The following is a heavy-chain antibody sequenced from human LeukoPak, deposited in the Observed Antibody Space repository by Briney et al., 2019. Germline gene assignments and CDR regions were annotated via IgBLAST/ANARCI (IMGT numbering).Heavy chain of an antibody. CDR2: ITSSSSTI. Sequence: GGSLRLSCAASGFTFSSYAMTWVRQAPGKGLEWVSYITSSSSTIYYADSVKGRFTISRDNAKNSLYLQMNSLRDEDTAVYYCASSKGHLDYWGQGTLVTVSS. V-gene: IGHV3-48*02. J-gene: IGHJ4*02. D-gene: IGHD2-2*01. CDR1: GFTFSSYA. CDR3: ASSKGHLDY.